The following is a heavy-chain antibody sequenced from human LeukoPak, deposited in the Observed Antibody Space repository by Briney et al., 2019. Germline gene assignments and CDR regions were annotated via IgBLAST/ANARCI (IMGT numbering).Heavy chain of an antibody. CDR2: IKQDGSEK. V-gene: IGHV3-7*03. CDR3: AREDLYQAFDI. J-gene: IGHJ3*02. CDR1: GFTFSSYW. D-gene: IGHD2-15*01. Sequence: GGSLRLSCAASGFTFSSYWMSWVRQAPGKGLEWVANIKQDGSEKYYVDSVKGRFTISRDNAKNSLYLQMNGLRAEDTAVYYCAREDLYQAFDIWGQGTMVTVSS.